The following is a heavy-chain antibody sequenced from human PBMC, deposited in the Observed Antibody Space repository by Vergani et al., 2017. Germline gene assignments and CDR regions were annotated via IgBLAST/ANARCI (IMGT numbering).Heavy chain of an antibody. V-gene: IGHV3-33*01. D-gene: IGHD6-19*01. CDR3: ARDASLSIAVAGLDY. Sequence: QVQLVESGGGVVQPGRSLRLSCAASGFSFRSYGMHWVRQATGEGLEWVAVIGYDGGNKYYADSVKGRFNSNRDNSKNTLYLQMNSLRAEDTAVYYWARDASLSIAVAGLDYWGQGTLVTVSS. J-gene: IGHJ4*02. CDR2: IGYDGGNK. CDR1: GFSFRSYG.